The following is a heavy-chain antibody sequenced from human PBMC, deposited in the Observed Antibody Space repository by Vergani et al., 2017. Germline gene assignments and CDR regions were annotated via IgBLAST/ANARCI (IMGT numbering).Heavy chain of an antibody. CDR2: ISYDGTQK. Sequence: GQLVESGGDWVQRGGSLRLSCVVSGFTSSYYGMHWVRQAPGKGLEWVAVISYDGTQKYYADSVKGRFTISRDNSKSTLYLQMNSLRTEDTAVYYCAKKSCGTPGCQIGYFREWGQGTLVTVSS. CDR1: GFTSSYYG. V-gene: IGHV3-30*18. D-gene: IGHD1-1*01. J-gene: IGHJ1*01. CDR3: AKKSCGTPGCQIGYFRE.